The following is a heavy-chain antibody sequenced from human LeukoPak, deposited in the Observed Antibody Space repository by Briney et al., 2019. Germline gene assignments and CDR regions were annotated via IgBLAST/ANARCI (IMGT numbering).Heavy chain of an antibody. CDR1: GSTFSSYG. CDR2: IRYDGSNK. CDR3: ASDIVVVVAATYDDY. Sequence: AGGSLRLSCAASGSTFSSYGMHWVRQAPGKGLEWVAFIRYDGSNKYYADSVKGRFTISRNNSKNTLYLQMNSLRAEDTAVYYCASDIVVVVAATYDDYWGQGTLVTVSS. J-gene: IGHJ4*02. D-gene: IGHD2-15*01. V-gene: IGHV3-30*02.